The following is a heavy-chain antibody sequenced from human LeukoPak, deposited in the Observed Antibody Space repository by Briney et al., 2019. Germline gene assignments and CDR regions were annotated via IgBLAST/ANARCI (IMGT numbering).Heavy chain of an antibody. CDR3: ARGASYYYDSSGSPFDY. J-gene: IGHJ4*02. V-gene: IGHV3-64*01. CDR2: ISSNGGST. Sequence: GGSLRLSCAASGFTLSSYAMHWVRQAPGKGLEYVSAISSNGGSTYYANSVKGRFTISRDNSKNTLYLQMGSLRAEDMAVYYCARGASYYYDSSGSPFDYWGQGTLVTVSS. D-gene: IGHD3-22*01. CDR1: GFTLSSYA.